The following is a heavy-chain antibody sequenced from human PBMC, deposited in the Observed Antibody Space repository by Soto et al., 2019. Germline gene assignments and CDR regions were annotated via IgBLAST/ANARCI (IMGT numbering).Heavy chain of an antibody. J-gene: IGHJ6*02. Sequence: PSETLSLTCTVSGGSINNNFWGWIRQPPGKGLEWIGYVYYDGHTDYNPSLESRVTIAVDTSKNQFSLRLTSVTAADTAVYYCAREGRAGYNSGGMDVWRQGTTVTVS. V-gene: IGHV4-59*01. CDR2: VYYDGHT. CDR1: GGSINNNF. D-gene: IGHD1-1*01. CDR3: AREGRAGYNSGGMDV.